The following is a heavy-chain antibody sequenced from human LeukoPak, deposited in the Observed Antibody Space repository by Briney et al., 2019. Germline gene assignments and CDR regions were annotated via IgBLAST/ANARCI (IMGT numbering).Heavy chain of an antibody. V-gene: IGHV4-39*01. CDR1: GRYLCGSSYN. J-gene: IGHJ5*02. D-gene: IGHD6-13*01. CDR3: ARPPGIAAAWFDP. CDR2: IDNSGST. Sequence: SEALSLTCSGSGRYLCGSSYNWGWIRQPPGKGLEWLGSIDNSGSTYYHPSLKSRVTITVDTSKDQFSLKLSTVTAADTAVYYCARPPGIAAAWFDPWGQGTLVTVSS.